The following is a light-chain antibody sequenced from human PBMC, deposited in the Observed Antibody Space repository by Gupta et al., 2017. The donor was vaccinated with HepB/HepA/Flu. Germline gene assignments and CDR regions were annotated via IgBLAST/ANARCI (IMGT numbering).Light chain of an antibody. CDR3: QQYGNSIFT. V-gene: IGKV3-20*01. CDR1: QTIINSF. J-gene: IGKJ3*01. Sequence: EIVLTQSPGTPSLSPGERATLSCRASQTIINSFLAWYQQKPGQAPRLLIYGASIRATGIPDRFSGSGSGTDFTLTISRLEPEDFAVYYCQQYGNSIFTFGPGTKVDIK. CDR2: GAS.